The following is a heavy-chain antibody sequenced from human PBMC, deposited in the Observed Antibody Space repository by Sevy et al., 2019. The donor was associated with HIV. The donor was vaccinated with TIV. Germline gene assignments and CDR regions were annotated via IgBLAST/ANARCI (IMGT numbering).Heavy chain of an antibody. CDR1: GFTFSSYA. D-gene: IGHD6-13*01. J-gene: IGHJ6*03. CDR2: ISGSGGST. CDR3: AKDGWIAAAGTAINYYYYMDV. Sequence: GGSLRLSCAASGFTFSSYAMSWVRQAPGKGLEWVSAISGSGGSTYYADSVKGRFTISRDNSKNTLYLQRNSLRAEDRAVYYCAKDGWIAAAGTAINYYYYMDVWGKGTTVTVSS. V-gene: IGHV3-23*01.